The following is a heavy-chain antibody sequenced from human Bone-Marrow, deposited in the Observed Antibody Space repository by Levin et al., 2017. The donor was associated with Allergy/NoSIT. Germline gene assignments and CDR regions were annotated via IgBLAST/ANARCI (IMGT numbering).Heavy chain of an antibody. J-gene: IGHJ3*02. Sequence: GESLKISCAASGFTFSSYGMHWVRQAPGKGLEWVAVISYDGSNKYYADSVKGRFTISRDNSKNTLYLQMNSLRAEDTAVYYCATRYSNYVLGAFDIWGQGTMVTVSS. CDR2: ISYDGSNK. V-gene: IGHV3-30*03. CDR3: ATRYSNYVLGAFDI. D-gene: IGHD4-11*01. CDR1: GFTFSSYG.